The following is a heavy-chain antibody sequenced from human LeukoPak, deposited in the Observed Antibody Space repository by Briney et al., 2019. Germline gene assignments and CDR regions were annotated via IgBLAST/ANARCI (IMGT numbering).Heavy chain of an antibody. CDR2: ISGNGVTT. CDR1: GFTFKYYT. D-gene: IGHD7-27*01. Sequence: GGSLRLSCLASGFTFKYYTMFWVRQAPGKGLEWVSSISGNGVTTHYADSVEGRFTVSRDNSQNTFYLQMNSLRAGDTAVYYCAKDGDNPQRDFESWGQGTLVTVSS. CDR3: AKDGDNPQRDFES. J-gene: IGHJ4*02. V-gene: IGHV3-23*01.